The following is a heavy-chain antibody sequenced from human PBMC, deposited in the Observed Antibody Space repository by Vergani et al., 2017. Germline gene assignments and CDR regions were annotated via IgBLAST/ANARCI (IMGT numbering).Heavy chain of an antibody. J-gene: IGHJ4*02. Sequence: QVHLQESGPGLVKPSETLSLTCSVSGDSINTADYWGWIRKPPGKGLEWIGSVYHSGSTSYNPSLQSRVTISGDTSKYQFSLNLNSMTAADTAIYYCAKNISGGFFDNWGQGALFTVSS. V-gene: IGHV4-38-2*02. CDR3: AKNISGGFFDN. CDR2: VYHSGST. CDR1: GDSINTADY. D-gene: IGHD2/OR15-2a*01.